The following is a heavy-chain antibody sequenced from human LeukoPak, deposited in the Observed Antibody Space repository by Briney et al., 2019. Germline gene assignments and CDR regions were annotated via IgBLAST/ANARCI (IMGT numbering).Heavy chain of an antibody. V-gene: IGHV5-51*01. J-gene: IGHJ5*02. D-gene: IGHD3-22*01. CDR3: ARLKGDQYYYDSSGYYYH. Sequence: GESLKISCKGSGYSFTSYWIGWVRQMPGKGLEWMGIIYPADSDTRYSPSFQGQVTISADKSISTAYLQWSSLKASDTAMYYCARLKGDQYYYDSSGYYYHWGQGTLVTVSS. CDR1: GYSFTSYW. CDR2: IYPADSDT.